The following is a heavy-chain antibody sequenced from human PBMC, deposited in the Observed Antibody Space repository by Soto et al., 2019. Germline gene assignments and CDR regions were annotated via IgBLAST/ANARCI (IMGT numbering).Heavy chain of an antibody. Sequence: PGGSLRLSCAASGFTFSSYGMPWVRQAPGKGLEWVAVIWYDGSNKYYADSVKGRFTISRDNSKNTLYLQMNSLRAEDTAVYYCAREMGLHPYIDYWGQGTLVTVSS. D-gene: IGHD1-20*01. CDR1: GFTFSSYG. CDR2: IWYDGSNK. V-gene: IGHV3-33*01. J-gene: IGHJ4*02. CDR3: AREMGLHPYIDY.